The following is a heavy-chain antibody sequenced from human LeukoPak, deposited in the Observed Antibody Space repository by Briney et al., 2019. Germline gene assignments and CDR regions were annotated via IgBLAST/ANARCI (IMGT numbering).Heavy chain of an antibody. CDR3: ARHLGYCSSTSCYSWFDP. D-gene: IGHD2-2*01. V-gene: IGHV4-59*08. J-gene: IGHJ5*02. CDR2: IYYSGST. Sequence: SETLPLTCTVSGGSISSYYWSWIRQPPGKGLEWIGHIYYSGSTNYNPSLKSRVTISVDTSKDQFSLKVRSVTAADTAVYYCARHLGYCSSTSCYSWFDPWGQGTLVTVSS. CDR1: GGSISSYY.